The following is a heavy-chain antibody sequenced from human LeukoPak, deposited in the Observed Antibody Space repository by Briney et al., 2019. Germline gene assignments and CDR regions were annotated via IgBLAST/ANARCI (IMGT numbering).Heavy chain of an antibody. D-gene: IGHD3-10*01. V-gene: IGHV3-11*01. Sequence: GGSLRLSCAASGFTFSDYYMSWIRQAPGNGLEWVSYISSSGSTIYYADSVKGRFTISGDNAKNSLYLQMNSLRAEDTAVYYCARSPYGTPAGMDVWGQGTTVTVSS. CDR3: ARSPYGTPAGMDV. J-gene: IGHJ6*02. CDR2: ISSSGSTI. CDR1: GFTFSDYY.